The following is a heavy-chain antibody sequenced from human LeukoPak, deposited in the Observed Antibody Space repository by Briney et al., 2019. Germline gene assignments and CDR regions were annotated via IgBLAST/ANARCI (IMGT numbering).Heavy chain of an antibody. CDR2: INPSGGST. D-gene: IGHD3-9*01. J-gene: IGHJ4*02. CDR1: GYTLTELS. Sequence: ASVKVSCKVSGYTLTELSMHWVRQAPGQGLEWMGIINPSGGSTSYAQKFQGRVTMTRDTSTSTVYMELSSLRSEDTAVYYCARGSVLRYFDWLPYYFDYCGQGTLVTVSS. CDR3: ARGSVLRYFDWLPYYFDY. V-gene: IGHV1-46*01.